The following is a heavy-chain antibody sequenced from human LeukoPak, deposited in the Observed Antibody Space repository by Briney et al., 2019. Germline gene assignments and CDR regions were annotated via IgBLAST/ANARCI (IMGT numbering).Heavy chain of an antibody. Sequence: SVKVSCKASGFTFTSSAMQWVRQARGQRLEWIGWIVVGSGNTNYAQKFQERVTITRDMSTSTAYMELRSLRSEDTAVYYCAAANIAVVGSFDYWGQGTLVTVSS. CDR3: AAANIAVVGSFDY. CDR1: GFTFTSSA. J-gene: IGHJ4*02. D-gene: IGHD6-19*01. V-gene: IGHV1-58*02. CDR2: IVVGSGNT.